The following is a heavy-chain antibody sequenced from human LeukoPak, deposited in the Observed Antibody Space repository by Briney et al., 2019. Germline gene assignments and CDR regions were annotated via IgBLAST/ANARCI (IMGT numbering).Heavy chain of an antibody. V-gene: IGHV4-31*03. Sequence: PSQTLSLTCTVSGGSISSGGYYWSWIRQHPGKGLEWIGYIYYSGSTYYNPSLKSRVTISVDTSKNQFSLKLSPVTAADTAVYYCARVPSYCSSTSCYPYYFDYWGQGTLVTVSS. CDR2: IYYSGST. D-gene: IGHD2-2*01. CDR3: ARVPSYCSSTSCYPYYFDY. CDR1: GGSISSGGYY. J-gene: IGHJ4*02.